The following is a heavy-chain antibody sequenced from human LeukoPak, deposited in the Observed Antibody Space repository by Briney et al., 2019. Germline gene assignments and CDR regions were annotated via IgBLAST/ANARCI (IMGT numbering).Heavy chain of an antibody. CDR3: ARAVRAREAGRTWLQLPYYYMDV. Sequence: ASVKVSCKASGYTFTSYDINWVRQASGQGLEWMGWMNSNSGGTNYAQKFQGRVTMTRDTSISTAYMELSRLRSDDTAVYYCARAVRAREAGRTWLQLPYYYMDVWGKGTTVTISS. CDR2: MNSNSGGT. CDR1: GYTFTSYD. V-gene: IGHV1-2*02. D-gene: IGHD5-24*01. J-gene: IGHJ6*03.